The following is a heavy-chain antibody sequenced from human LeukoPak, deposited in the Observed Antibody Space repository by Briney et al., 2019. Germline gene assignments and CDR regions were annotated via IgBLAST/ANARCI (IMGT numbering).Heavy chain of an antibody. CDR1: GGSISTNTYY. V-gene: IGHV4-39*07. Sequence: PSETLSLTCTVSGGSISTNTYYWAWIRQPPGKGLEWIGDISYSGTTYYNPSLKSRVTISVDTSKNQFSLKLSSVTAADTAVYYCATEALSGYLDYWGQGTLVTVSS. D-gene: IGHD2-15*01. J-gene: IGHJ4*02. CDR2: ISYSGTT. CDR3: ATEALSGYLDY.